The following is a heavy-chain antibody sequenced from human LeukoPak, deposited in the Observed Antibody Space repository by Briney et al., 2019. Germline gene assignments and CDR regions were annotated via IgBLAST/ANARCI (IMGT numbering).Heavy chain of an antibody. J-gene: IGHJ6*03. CDR3: ARARSSGRWYYYMDV. Sequence: GGSLRLSCAASGFTFSSYSMNWVRQAPGKGLEWVSSISSSSSYIYYADSVKGRFTISRDNAKNSLYLQMNSLRAEDTAVYYCARARSSGRWYYYMDVWGKGTTVTVSS. D-gene: IGHD6-19*01. CDR2: ISSSSSYI. V-gene: IGHV3-21*01. CDR1: GFTFSSYS.